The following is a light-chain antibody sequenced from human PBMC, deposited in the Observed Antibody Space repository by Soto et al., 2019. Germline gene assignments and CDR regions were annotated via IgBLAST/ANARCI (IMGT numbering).Light chain of an antibody. Sequence: EIVLTQSPGTLSLSPGERATLSCMSSQSVSGSYLAWYQQKPGQAPRLLIYGASTRATGIPARFSGSGSGTEFTLTVGSLQSEDFAVYYCQQYNNWPRITFGQGTRLEIK. CDR2: GAS. V-gene: IGKV3-15*01. CDR1: QSVSGSY. J-gene: IGKJ5*01. CDR3: QQYNNWPRIT.